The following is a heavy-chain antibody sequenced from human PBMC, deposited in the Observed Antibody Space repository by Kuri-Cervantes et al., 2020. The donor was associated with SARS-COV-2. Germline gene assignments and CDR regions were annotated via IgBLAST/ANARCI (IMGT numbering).Heavy chain of an antibody. Sequence: GGSLRPSCTAPGFIFSDYYMTWIRQAPGKGLEWVSNIGPCGTTKYYADSVKGRFTISRDNAKNSLYLQMNSLRAEDTAVYYCARDLNYCSSTSCHDYYYYYMDVWGKGTTVTVSS. D-gene: IGHD2-2*01. J-gene: IGHJ6*03. CDR3: ARDLNYCSSTSCHDYYYYYMDV. CDR1: GFIFSDYY. CDR2: IGPCGTTK. V-gene: IGHV3-11*04.